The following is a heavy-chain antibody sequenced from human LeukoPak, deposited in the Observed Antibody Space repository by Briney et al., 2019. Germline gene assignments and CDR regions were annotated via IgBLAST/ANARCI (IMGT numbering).Heavy chain of an antibody. CDR1: GGSISNDY. J-gene: IGHJ4*02. CDR3: ARRSSYSNAEDY. D-gene: IGHD6-13*01. CDR2: IYYSGST. Sequence: PSETLSLTCTGSGGSISNDYWRWIRQPPGKGLEWIGHIYYSGSTSYNPSLKSRVTISVDASKNQFSLKLSSVTAADTAVYYCARRSSYSNAEDYWGQGTLVTVSS. V-gene: IGHV4-59*08.